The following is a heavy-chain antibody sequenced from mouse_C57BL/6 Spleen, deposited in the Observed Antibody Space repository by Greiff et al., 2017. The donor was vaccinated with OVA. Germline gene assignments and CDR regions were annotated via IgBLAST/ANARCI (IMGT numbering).Heavy chain of an antibody. J-gene: IGHJ2*01. V-gene: IGHV5-16*01. Sequence: EVMLVESEGGLVQPGSSMKLSCTASGFTFSDYYMAWVRQVPEKGLEWVANINYDGSSTYYLDSLKSRFIISRDNTKNILYLQMSSLKSEDTATYDCARANYYGSGYLDYWGQGTTLTVSS. D-gene: IGHD1-1*01. CDR2: INYDGSST. CDR3: ARANYYGSGYLDY. CDR1: GFTFSDYY.